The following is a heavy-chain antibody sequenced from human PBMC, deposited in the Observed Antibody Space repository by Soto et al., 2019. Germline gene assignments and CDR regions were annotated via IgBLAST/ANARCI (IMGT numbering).Heavy chain of an antibody. J-gene: IGHJ4*02. V-gene: IGHV4-59*01. Sequence: QVQLQESGPGLVKPSETLSLTCSVSGGSTSGYYWSWIRQSPEKGLEWIGYVYYTGSTNYNPSLKTRVTISVDTSRNQFSLHLYSVTASDTAVYYCAKDYHSTGWDAAFGSWGQGTLVTVSS. CDR3: AKDYHSTGWDAAFGS. CDR1: GGSTSGYY. CDR2: VYYTGST. D-gene: IGHD3-22*01.